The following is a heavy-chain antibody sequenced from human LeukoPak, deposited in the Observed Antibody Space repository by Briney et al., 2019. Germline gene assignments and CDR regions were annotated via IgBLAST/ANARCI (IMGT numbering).Heavy chain of an antibody. CDR2: IIPIFGTA. Sequence: GASVKVSCKASGGTSSSYAISWVRQAPGQGLEWMGRIIPIFGTANYAQKFQGRVTITTDESTSTAYMELSSLRPEDTAVYYCARDFFRDGYINFDYWGQGTLVTVSS. V-gene: IGHV1-69*05. J-gene: IGHJ4*02. CDR3: ARDFFRDGYINFDY. CDR1: GGTSSSYA. D-gene: IGHD5-18*01.